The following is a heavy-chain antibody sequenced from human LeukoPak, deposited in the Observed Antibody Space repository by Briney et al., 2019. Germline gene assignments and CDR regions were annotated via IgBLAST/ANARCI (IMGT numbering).Heavy chain of an antibody. CDR1: GFTFSDYA. J-gene: IGHJ5*02. Sequence: PGGSLRLSCAASGFTFSDYAMHWVRQAPGKGLEYVSAINNNGDSTYYANSVKGRFTISRDNSKNTLYLQMNSLRAEDTAVYYCARTPSSWYPNWFDPWGQGTLVTVSS. CDR2: INNNGDST. V-gene: IGHV3-64*01. D-gene: IGHD6-13*01. CDR3: ARTPSSWYPNWFDP.